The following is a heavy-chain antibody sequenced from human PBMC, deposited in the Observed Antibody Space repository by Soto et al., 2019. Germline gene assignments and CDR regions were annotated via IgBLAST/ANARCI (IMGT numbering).Heavy chain of an antibody. D-gene: IGHD3-22*01. Sequence: QVQLVESGGGVVQPGRSLRLSCAASGFTFSAYGMHWGRQAPGKGLEWVALITFNGGEKYYADSFKGRFTISRDNSNETLYLHMDSLRAEDTAMYYCARDTDDSSAYKPDYWGQGTLVTVSS. CDR1: GFTFSAYG. CDR2: ITFNGGEK. J-gene: IGHJ4*02. V-gene: IGHV3-30*19. CDR3: ARDTDDSSAYKPDY.